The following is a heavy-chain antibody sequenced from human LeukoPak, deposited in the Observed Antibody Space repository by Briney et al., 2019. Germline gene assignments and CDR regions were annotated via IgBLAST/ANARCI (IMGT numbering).Heavy chain of an antibody. CDR2: ISSSVRII. J-gene: IGHJ4*02. CDR3: AREQASSSYLVDY. Sequence: PVGSLRLSCAASGFTFSSYEMNWVRQAPGKGLEWVSDISSSVRIIYYADSVKGRFTISRDNSKNTLYLQMNSLRAEDTAVYYCAREQASSSYLVDYWGQGTLVTVSS. D-gene: IGHD6-6*01. CDR1: GFTFSSYE. V-gene: IGHV3-48*03.